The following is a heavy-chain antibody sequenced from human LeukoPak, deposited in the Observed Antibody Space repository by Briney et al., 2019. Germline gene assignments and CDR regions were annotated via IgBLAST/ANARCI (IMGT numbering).Heavy chain of an antibody. CDR3: AKENGDYDY. CDR2: ISYDGSNK. J-gene: IGHJ4*02. V-gene: IGHV3-30*18. Sequence: PGRSLRLSCAASGFTFSSYGMHWVRQAPGKGLEWVAVISYDGSNKYYADSVKGRFTISRDNSKNTLYLQMNSLRAEDTAVYYCAKENGDYDYWGQGTLVTVSS. D-gene: IGHD4-17*01. CDR1: GFTFSSYG.